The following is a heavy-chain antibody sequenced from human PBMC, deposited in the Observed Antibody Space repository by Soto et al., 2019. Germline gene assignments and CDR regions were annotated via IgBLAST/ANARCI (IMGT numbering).Heavy chain of an antibody. J-gene: IGHJ4*02. CDR3: AXXRGYSYGDYTFDY. Sequence: QVQLVQSGAEVKKPGASVKVSCKASGYTFTGYYMHWVRQAPGQGLEWMGWINPNSGGTNYAQKFQGRVTMTRDTSISTAYMELSRLRSDDTAVXXCAXXRGYSYGDYTFDYWGQGTLVTVSS. CDR1: GYTFTGYY. V-gene: IGHV1-2*02. D-gene: IGHD5-18*01. CDR2: INPNSGGT.